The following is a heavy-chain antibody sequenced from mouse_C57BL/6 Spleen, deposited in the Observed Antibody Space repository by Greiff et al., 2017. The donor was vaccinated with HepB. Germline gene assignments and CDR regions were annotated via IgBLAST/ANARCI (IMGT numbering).Heavy chain of an antibody. CDR3: ARERYYGTDFEV. J-gene: IGHJ1*03. CDR1: GFTFSDYY. D-gene: IGHD2-1*01. Sequence: DVKLVESEGGLVQPGSSMKLSCTASGFTFSDYYMAWVRQVPEKGLEWVANINYDGSSTYYLDSLKSRFIISRDNAKNNLYLQMSSLKSEDTAAYYCARERYYGTDFEVWGTGTTVTVSS. CDR2: INYDGSST. V-gene: IGHV5-16*01.